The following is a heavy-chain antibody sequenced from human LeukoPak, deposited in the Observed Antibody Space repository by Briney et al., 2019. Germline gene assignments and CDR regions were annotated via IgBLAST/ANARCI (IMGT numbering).Heavy chain of an antibody. D-gene: IGHD3-10*01. CDR1: GGSISSGGYS. V-gene: IGHV4-30-2*01. CDR2: IYHSGST. Sequence: SETLSLTCAVSGGSISSGGYSWSWIRQPPGKGLEWIGYIYHSGSTYYNPSLKSRVTISVDRTKNQFSLKLSSVTAADTAVYYCARENRATSVFGAFDIWGQGTTVTVSS. J-gene: IGHJ3*02. CDR3: ARENRATSVFGAFDI.